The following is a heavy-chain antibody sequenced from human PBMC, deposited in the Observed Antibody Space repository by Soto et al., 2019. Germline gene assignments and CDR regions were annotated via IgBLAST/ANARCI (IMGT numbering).Heavy chain of an antibody. J-gene: IGHJ4*02. V-gene: IGHV3-48*02. Sequence: EVQLVESGGGLVQPGGSLRLSCAASGFTFSSYSMNWVRQAPGKGLEWVSYISSSSSTIYYADSVKGRFTISRDNAKNSLYLQMNSLRDEDTAVYYCARGPSTPIPSNLDYWGQGTLVTVSS. CDR1: GFTFSSYS. CDR2: ISSSSSTI. CDR3: ARGPSTPIPSNLDY. D-gene: IGHD2-15*01.